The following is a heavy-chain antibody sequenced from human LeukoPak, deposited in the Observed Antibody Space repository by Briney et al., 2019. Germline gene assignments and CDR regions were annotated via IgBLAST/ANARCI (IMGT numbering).Heavy chain of an antibody. J-gene: IGHJ4*02. D-gene: IGHD3-3*01. CDR1: GGSISRGGYY. Sequence: PSQTLSLTCTVSGGSISRGGYYWSWIRQHPGKGLEWIGDIYYSGSTYYNPSLKSRVTISVDTSKNQFSLKLSSVTAADTAVYYCARDDFWSGYPHWGQGTLVTVSS. CDR3: ARDDFWSGYPH. V-gene: IGHV4-31*03. CDR2: IYYSGST.